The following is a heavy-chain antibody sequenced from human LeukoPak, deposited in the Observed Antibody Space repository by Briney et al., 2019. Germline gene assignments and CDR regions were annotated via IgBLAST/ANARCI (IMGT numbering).Heavy chain of an antibody. J-gene: IGHJ4*02. V-gene: IGHV3-33*01. CDR3: ARGIVGATANNFDY. Sequence: GGSLRLSCAASGFTFSSYGMHWVRQAPGKGLEWVAVIWYDGSNKYYADSVKGRFTISRDNSKNTLYLQMNSLRAEDTAVYYCARGIVGATANNFDYWGQGTLVTVSS. CDR2: IWYDGSNK. CDR1: GFTFSSYG. D-gene: IGHD1-26*01.